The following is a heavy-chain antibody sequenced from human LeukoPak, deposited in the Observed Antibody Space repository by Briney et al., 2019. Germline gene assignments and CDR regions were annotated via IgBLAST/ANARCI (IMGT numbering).Heavy chain of an antibody. D-gene: IGHD1-1*01. Sequence: GGSLRLSCAASGYTFSSYGMHWVRQAPGKGLEWVAVIWYDGSNNYYADSVKGRFTISRDNSKNTLYLQMNSLRAEDTAVYYCAREGPLNAAFDIWGQGTMVTVSS. CDR1: GYTFSSYG. V-gene: IGHV3-33*01. CDR3: AREGPLNAAFDI. J-gene: IGHJ3*02. CDR2: IWYDGSNN.